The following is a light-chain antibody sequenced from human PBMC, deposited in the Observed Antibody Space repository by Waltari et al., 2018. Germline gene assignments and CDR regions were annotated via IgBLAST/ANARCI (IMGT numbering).Light chain of an antibody. CDR1: YITVVGYKY. V-gene: IGLV2-14*03. CDR3: SSYTSSNTWV. J-gene: IGLJ3*02. CDR2: DVS. Sequence: HSALTQPAPVSGSPGQSITISCIGTYITVVGYKYGSWYQQHPGKAPKLMIYDVSNRPSGLSNRFSGSKSGNTASLTISGLQAEDEADYYCSSYTSSNTWVFGGGTKLTVL.